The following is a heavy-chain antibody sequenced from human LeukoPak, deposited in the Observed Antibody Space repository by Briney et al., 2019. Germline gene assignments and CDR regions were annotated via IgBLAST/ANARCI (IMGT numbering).Heavy chain of an antibody. D-gene: IGHD3-16*01. Sequence: SETLSLTCDVSGGSIITGNYGWGWLRQPPGKGLEWIGIIFHTGKTHDNPSLRGRVSMSVDTSKNQFSLRLSAVTAADTAVYYCARQMGVGVWALDYWGQGALVTVSS. CDR2: IFHTGKT. J-gene: IGHJ4*02. CDR1: GGSIITGNYG. CDR3: ARQMGVGVWALDY. V-gene: IGHV4-39*01.